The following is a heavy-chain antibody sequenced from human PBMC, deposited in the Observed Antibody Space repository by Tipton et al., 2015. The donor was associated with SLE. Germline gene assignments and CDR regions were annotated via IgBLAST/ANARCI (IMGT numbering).Heavy chain of an antibody. V-gene: IGHV4-39*07. CDR1: GGSIRSSRHF. CDR3: ARVETTVSHPDY. J-gene: IGHJ4*02. CDR2: LYYSGNT. D-gene: IGHD4-17*01. Sequence: TLSLTCTVSGGSIRSSRHFWGWIRQPPGKGLEWIGVLYYSGNTYYNPSLKSPVTLSVDNSKNQFSLNLNSVTAADTAVYYCARVETTVSHPDYWGQGTLVTVSS.